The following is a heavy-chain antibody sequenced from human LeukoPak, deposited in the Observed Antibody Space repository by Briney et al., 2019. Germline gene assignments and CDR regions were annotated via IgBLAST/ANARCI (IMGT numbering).Heavy chain of an antibody. CDR1: GGTFSSYA. V-gene: IGHV1-69*05. CDR2: IIPIFGTA. CDR3: ARGGPSNGYNLGDLDY. J-gene: IGHJ4*02. D-gene: IGHD5-24*01. Sequence: ASVKVSCKAFGGTFSSYAISWVRQAPGQGLEWMGRIIPIFGTANYAQKFQGRVTITTAESTSTAYMELSSLRSEDTAVYYCARGGPSNGYNLGDLDYRGQGTLVTVSS.